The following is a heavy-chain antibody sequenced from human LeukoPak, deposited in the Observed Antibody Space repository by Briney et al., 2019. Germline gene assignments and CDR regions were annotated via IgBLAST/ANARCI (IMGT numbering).Heavy chain of an antibody. V-gene: IGHV3-48*01. CDR2: NSSSSSTI. Sequence: GGSLRLSCAASGFTFSSYSMNWVRQAPGKGLEWVSYNSSSSSTIYYADSVKGRFTISRDNAKNSLYLQMNSLRAEDTAVYYCAKSKWELLGDYWGQGTLVTVSS. CDR3: AKSKWELLGDY. J-gene: IGHJ4*02. CDR1: GFTFSSYS. D-gene: IGHD1-26*01.